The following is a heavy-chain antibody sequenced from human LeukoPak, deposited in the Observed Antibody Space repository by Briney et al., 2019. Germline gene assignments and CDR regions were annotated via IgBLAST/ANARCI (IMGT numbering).Heavy chain of an antibody. V-gene: IGHV3-23*01. CDR1: RFTFSSYA. J-gene: IGHJ4*02. CDR3: AKDGATWRDHGAH. D-gene: IGHD3-16*01. Sequence: GGSLRLSCAASRFTFSSYAMSWVRQAPGKGLEWVSAISGSGGSTYYADSVKGRFTISRDDSKNTLYLQMNSLRAGDTAVYYCAKDGATWRDHGAHWGQGTLVTVSS. CDR2: ISGSGGST.